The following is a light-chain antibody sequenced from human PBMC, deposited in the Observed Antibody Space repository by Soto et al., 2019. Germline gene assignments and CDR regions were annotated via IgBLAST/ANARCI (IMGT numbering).Light chain of an antibody. CDR2: SAS. J-gene: IGKJ5*01. Sequence: RVMRQSPATRSLYPLVRSTLSCIASQSISDTLAWYQQKPGQAPRLLIYSASRRATGFPGRFSGSGSGTDFTLTISSLEPEDFAFYYCQQRNNWPPITFGQGTRLEV. CDR1: QSISDT. V-gene: IGKV3-11*01. CDR3: QQRNNWPPIT.